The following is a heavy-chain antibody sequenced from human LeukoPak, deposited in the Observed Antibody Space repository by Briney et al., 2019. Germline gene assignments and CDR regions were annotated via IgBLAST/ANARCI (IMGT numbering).Heavy chain of an antibody. V-gene: IGHV3-30*02. D-gene: IGHD3-3*01. CDR1: GFTFSSYG. CDR2: IRYDGSNK. CDR3: AKRGLSHHYDFWSGYYPEFDY. Sequence: GGSLRLSCAASGFTFSSYGMHWVRQAPGKGLEWVAFIRYDGSNKYYADSVKGRFTISRDNSKNTLYLQMNSLRAEDTAVYYCAKRGLSHHYDFWSGYYPEFDYWGQGTLVTVSS. J-gene: IGHJ4*02.